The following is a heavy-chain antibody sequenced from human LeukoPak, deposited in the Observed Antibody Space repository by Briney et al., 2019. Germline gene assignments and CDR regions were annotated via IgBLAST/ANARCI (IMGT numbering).Heavy chain of an antibody. CDR2: IYHSGST. CDR3: ARGRDGDSGEPYYYYGMDV. Sequence: SETLSLTCAVSGGSISSGGYSWSWIRQPPGKGLEWIGYIYHSGSTYYNPSLKSRVTISVDRSKNQFSLKLSSVTAADTAVYYCARGRDGDSGEPYYYYGMDVWGQGTTVTVSS. CDR1: GGSISSGGYS. V-gene: IGHV4-30-2*01. J-gene: IGHJ6*02. D-gene: IGHD4-17*01.